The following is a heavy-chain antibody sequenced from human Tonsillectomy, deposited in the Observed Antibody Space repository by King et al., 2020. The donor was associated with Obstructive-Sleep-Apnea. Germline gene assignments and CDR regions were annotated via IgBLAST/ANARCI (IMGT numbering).Heavy chain of an antibody. V-gene: IGHV3-15*01. Sequence: LQLVQSGGGLVKPGESLRLSCAASGFIFSNAWMNGVRQAPGKGLEWVGGIKSKTDAGTTDYAAPVQCRFTISRDDYKKTMYLQMNSLTTEDTAVYYCTTDPGVFYYGSATYYWGQGTLVTVSS. D-gene: IGHD3-10*01. CDR1: GFIFSNAW. J-gene: IGHJ4*02. CDR3: TTDPGVFYYGSATYY. CDR2: IKSKTDAGTT.